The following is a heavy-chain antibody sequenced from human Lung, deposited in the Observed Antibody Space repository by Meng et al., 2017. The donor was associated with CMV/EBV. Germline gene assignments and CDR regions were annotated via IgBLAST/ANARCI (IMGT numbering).Heavy chain of an antibody. CDR2: INHSGTT. V-gene: IGHV4-34*01. CDR3: ARCFRGGGTQRRFGVFRSSYFFDY. D-gene: IGHD3-3*01. J-gene: IGHJ4*02. CDR1: GGSFSGYC. Sequence: SXAVYGGSFSGYCWSWVRQPPGKGLEWIGEINHSGTTNYNPSLESRVTISADTSKNQFSLKLSSVTAADTAVYYCARCFRGGGTQRRFGVFRSSYFFDYWGLGXLVTVSS.